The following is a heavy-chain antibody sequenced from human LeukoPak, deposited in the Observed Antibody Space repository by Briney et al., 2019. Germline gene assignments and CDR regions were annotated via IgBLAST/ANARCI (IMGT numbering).Heavy chain of an antibody. Sequence: GGSLRLSCAASGFTFSSYGMHWVRQAPGKGLEWVAVIWYDGSNKYYADSVKGRFTISRDNSKNTLYLQMNSLRAEDTAVYYCARDEDSSGWDNWFDPWGQGTLVTVSS. CDR3: ARDEDSSGWDNWFDP. CDR2: IWYDGSNK. J-gene: IGHJ5*02. CDR1: GFTFSSYG. D-gene: IGHD6-19*01. V-gene: IGHV3-33*01.